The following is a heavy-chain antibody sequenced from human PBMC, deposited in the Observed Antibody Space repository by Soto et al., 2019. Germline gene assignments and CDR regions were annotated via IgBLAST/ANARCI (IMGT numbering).Heavy chain of an antibody. CDR2: IIPIFGTA. V-gene: IGHV1-69*06. J-gene: IGHJ6*02. CDR3: ARDLPGGHSSSWPPYYDGMDV. D-gene: IGHD6-13*01. Sequence: QVQLVQSGAEVKKPGSSVKVSCTASGGTFSSYSISWVRQAPGQGLEWMGEIIPIFGTANYAQKFQGRVTITADKSTNTAYMELSSLSSEDTAVYYLARDLPGGHSSSWPPYYDGMDVWGQGTTVTVSS. CDR1: GGTFSSYS.